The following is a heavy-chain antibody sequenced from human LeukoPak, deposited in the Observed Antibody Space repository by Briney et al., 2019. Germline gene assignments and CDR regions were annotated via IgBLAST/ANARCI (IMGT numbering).Heavy chain of an antibody. CDR1: GFTFSSYW. V-gene: IGHV3-7*01. D-gene: IGHD2-15*01. CDR2: IKQDGSEK. J-gene: IGHJ3*02. Sequence: HPGGSLRLSCAASGFTFSSYWMSWVRQAPGKGLEWVANIKQDGSEKYYVDSVKGRFTISRDNAKNSLYLQMNSLRAEDTAVYYCAKPATMSAFDIWGQGTMVTVSS. CDR3: AKPATMSAFDI.